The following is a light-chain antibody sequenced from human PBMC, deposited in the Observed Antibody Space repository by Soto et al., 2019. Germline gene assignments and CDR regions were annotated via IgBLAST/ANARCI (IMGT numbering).Light chain of an antibody. CDR2: DVS. CDR1: SSDVGGYNY. J-gene: IGLJ1*01. Sequence: QSALTQPASVSGSPGQSITISCTGTSSDVGGYNYVSWYQQHPGKAPKLMIYDVSNRPSGVSNRFSGSKSGNMASLTISGLQAGDEADYYCSSYTSSSTYVFGTGTKLTVL. V-gene: IGLV2-14*01. CDR3: SSYTSSSTYV.